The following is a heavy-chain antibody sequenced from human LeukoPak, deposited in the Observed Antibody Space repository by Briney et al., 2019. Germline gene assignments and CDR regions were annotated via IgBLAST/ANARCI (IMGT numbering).Heavy chain of an antibody. V-gene: IGHV1-2*02. CDR3: ARDTVAATGTVDY. CDR2: INPNSGGT. CDR1: GYTFTGYY. J-gene: IGHJ4*02. Sequence: GASVKVSCKASGYTFTGYYIHWVRQAPGQGLESMGWINPNSGGTSYAQKFQGRVTMTRDTSISTAYMELSRLRSDDTAVYYCARDTVAATGTVDYWGQGTLVTVSS. D-gene: IGHD6-13*01.